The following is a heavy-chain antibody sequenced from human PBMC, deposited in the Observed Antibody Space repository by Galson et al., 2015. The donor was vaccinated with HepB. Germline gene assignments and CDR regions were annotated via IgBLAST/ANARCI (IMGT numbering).Heavy chain of an antibody. CDR1: GYTFTSYG. J-gene: IGHJ4*02. Sequence: SVKVSCKASGYTFTSYGISWVRQAPGQGLEWMEWINPNSGGTNYAQKFQGRVTMTRDTSISTAYMELSSLSSDDTAVYHCAAAYQELPPGYWGQGTLLTVSS. D-gene: IGHD1-26*01. CDR2: INPNSGGT. V-gene: IGHV1-2*02. CDR3: AAAYQELPPGY.